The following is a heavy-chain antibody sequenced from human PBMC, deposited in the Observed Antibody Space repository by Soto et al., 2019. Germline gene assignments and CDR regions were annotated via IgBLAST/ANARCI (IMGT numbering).Heavy chain of an antibody. CDR3: AFLSPAFDY. Sequence: QVQLVQSGPEVKKPGASVKVSCKTSGYTFTSYGISWVRPAPGKGLEWMGWISTSKGNTNYAQKFKGRVTMTPDTPTNTGYMDLRRLKSDDTAVYCCAFLSPAFDYWGQGTLVTISS. CDR2: ISTSKGNT. CDR1: GYTFTSYG. V-gene: IGHV1-18*01. J-gene: IGHJ4*02.